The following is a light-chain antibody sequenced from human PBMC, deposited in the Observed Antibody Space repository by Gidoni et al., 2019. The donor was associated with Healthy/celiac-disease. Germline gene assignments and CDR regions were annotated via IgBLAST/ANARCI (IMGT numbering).Light chain of an antibody. J-gene: IGKJ5*01. V-gene: IGKV1-13*02. CDR1: QGISSA. CDR3: QQFNSYPIT. Sequence: AIQLTQAPSSLSASVGDRVTITCRASQGISSALAWYQQKPGKAPKLLIYDASSLESGVPSRFSVSGSGTDFTLTISSLQPEDFATYYCQQFNSYPITFGQGTRLEIK. CDR2: DAS.